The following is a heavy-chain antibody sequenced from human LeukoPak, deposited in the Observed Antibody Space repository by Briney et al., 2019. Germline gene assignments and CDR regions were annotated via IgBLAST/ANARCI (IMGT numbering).Heavy chain of an antibody. CDR2: LRGDGGT. V-gene: IGHV3-23*01. CDR1: GFSFTNYA. Sequence: GGSLRLSCAASGFSFTNYAMSWVRQAPARGPEWVSSLRGDGGTFYADSVKDRFTLSRDNSKNTLYLQMNSLRAEDTAVYYCAQIVVVPAAIYYYYYYYMDVWGKGTTVTVSS. CDR3: AQIVVVPAAIYYYYYYYMDV. J-gene: IGHJ6*03. D-gene: IGHD2-2*01.